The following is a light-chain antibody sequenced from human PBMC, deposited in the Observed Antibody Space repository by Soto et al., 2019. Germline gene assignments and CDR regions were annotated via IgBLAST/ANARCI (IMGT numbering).Light chain of an antibody. J-gene: IGKJ1*01. CDR3: QQYGSTPTWT. Sequence: ESVVTQSPGTLSLSPGERATLSCRASPSVSSNYLAWYQQKPGQAPRLLIHRASTRATGIPDRFSGSGSGTDFTHTISRLEPEDSAVYYCQQYGSTPTWTFGQGTKVDIK. CDR2: RAS. V-gene: IGKV3-20*01. CDR1: PSVSSNY.